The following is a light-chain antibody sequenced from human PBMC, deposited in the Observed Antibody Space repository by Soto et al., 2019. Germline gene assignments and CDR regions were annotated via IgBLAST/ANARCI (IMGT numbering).Light chain of an antibody. CDR3: QQYNNWPLYT. J-gene: IGKJ2*01. V-gene: IGKV3-15*01. CDR1: QSVSSN. Sequence: EIVMTQSPATLSVSPGERATLSCRASQSVSSNLASYQQKPGQAPRLLIYGASTRATGIPARFSGSGSGTEFTLTISSLQSEDFAVYDCQQYNNWPLYTFGQGTKLEIK. CDR2: GAS.